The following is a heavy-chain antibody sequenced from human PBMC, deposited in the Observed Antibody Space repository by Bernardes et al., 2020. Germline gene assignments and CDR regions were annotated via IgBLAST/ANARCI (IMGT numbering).Heavy chain of an antibody. D-gene: IGHD6-13*01. J-gene: IGHJ3*02. Sequence: ASVKVSCKASGYTFTSYGISWVRQAPGQGLEWMGWISAYNGNTNYAQKLQGRVTMTTDTSTSTAYMELRSLRSDDTAVYYCARGWRPAAAAGNEAFDIWGQGTMVTVSS. V-gene: IGHV1-18*01. CDR2: ISAYNGNT. CDR1: GYTFTSYG. CDR3: ARGWRPAAAAGNEAFDI.